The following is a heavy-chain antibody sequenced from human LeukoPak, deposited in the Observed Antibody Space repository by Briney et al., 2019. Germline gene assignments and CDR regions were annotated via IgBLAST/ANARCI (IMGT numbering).Heavy chain of an antibody. CDR1: GFTFSSYS. CDR3: ARDKRLEYGDYAPFDY. V-gene: IGHV3-7*01. D-gene: IGHD4-17*01. Sequence: GGSLRLSCAASGFTFSSYSMNWVRQAPGKGLEWVANIKQDGSEKYYVDSVKGRFTISRDNAKNSLYLQMNSLRAEDTAVYYCARDKRLEYGDYAPFDYWGQGTLVTVSS. CDR2: IKQDGSEK. J-gene: IGHJ4*02.